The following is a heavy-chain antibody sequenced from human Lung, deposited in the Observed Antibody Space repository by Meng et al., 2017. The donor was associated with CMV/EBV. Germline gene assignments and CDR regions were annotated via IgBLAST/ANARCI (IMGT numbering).Heavy chain of an antibody. J-gene: IGHJ4*02. CDR2: IRHDGTNK. CDR1: GFTFDNYG. Sequence: GESLKISCAASGFTFDNYGMHWVRQTPGKGLEWVAFIRHDGTNKYYGDSVKGRFTISRDNSKNTVYLQMNSLRPEETAIYYCAKDLLLFGGANAYFDYWGQGTXVTVYS. D-gene: IGHD3-16*01. CDR3: AKDLLLFGGANAYFDY. V-gene: IGHV3-30*02.